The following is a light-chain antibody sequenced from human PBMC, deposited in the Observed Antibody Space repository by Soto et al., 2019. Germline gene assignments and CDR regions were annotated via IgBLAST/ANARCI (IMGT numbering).Light chain of an antibody. V-gene: IGKV3-15*01. CDR1: QSVISN. Sequence: ETVMTQSPATLSVSPGEGATLSCRASQSVISNLAWYQQKPGQAPRLLIYGASTRAAGVPGRFSGSGSGTEFPLTISSLQSEDFAVYYCHKYNDWPRWTFGQGTKVDIK. CDR3: HKYNDWPRWT. CDR2: GAS. J-gene: IGKJ1*01.